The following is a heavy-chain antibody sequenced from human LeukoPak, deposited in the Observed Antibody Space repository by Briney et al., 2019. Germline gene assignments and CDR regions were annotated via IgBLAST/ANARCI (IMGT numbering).Heavy chain of an antibody. CDR2: INSDGSVT. CDR3: ARRWQSNQGDAFDF. CDR1: GFTFSTYW. D-gene: IGHD4-11*01. J-gene: IGHJ3*01. Sequence: GGSLRLSCAASGFTFSTYWMNWVRQAPGKGLVWVAHINSDGSVTSNADSVEGRLTISRDNAKNTLYLQMNSLRAEDTAVYYCARRWQSNQGDAFDFWGQGTMVTVSS. V-gene: IGHV3-74*01.